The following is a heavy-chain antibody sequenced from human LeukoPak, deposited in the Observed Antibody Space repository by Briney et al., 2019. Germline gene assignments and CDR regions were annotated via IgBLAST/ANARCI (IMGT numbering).Heavy chain of an antibody. Sequence: GGSLRLSCAASGFTFSNAWMSWVRQAPGKGLEWVGRIKSKTDGGTTDYAAPGKVRFTIARDESKNTLYLQMNRLKTEDTAVYYCTTDESSGYHYYYYYMDVWGKGTTVTVSS. D-gene: IGHD3-22*01. CDR1: GFTFSNAW. CDR3: TTDESSGYHYYYYYMDV. CDR2: IKSKTDGGTT. J-gene: IGHJ6*03. V-gene: IGHV3-15*01.